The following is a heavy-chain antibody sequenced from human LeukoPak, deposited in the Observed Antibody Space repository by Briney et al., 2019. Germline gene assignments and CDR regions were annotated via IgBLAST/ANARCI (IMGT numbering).Heavy chain of an antibody. CDR3: ARVPPTWIQLWFPRSGMDV. Sequence: SSETLSLTCAVYGGSFSGYYWSWIRQPPGKGLEWIGEINHSGSTNYNPSLKSRVTISVDTSKNQFSLKLSSVTAADTAVYYCARVPPTWIQLWFPRSGMDVWGQGTTVTVSS. CDR1: GGSFSGYY. J-gene: IGHJ6*02. V-gene: IGHV4-34*01. D-gene: IGHD5-18*01. CDR2: INHSGST.